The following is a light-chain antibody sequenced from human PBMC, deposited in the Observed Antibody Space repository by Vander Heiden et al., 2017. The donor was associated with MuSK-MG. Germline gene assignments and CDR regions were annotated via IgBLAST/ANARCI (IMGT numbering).Light chain of an antibody. CDR1: SSNIGAGYD. CDR3: QSNYRLLNGSRI. CDR2: GNT. V-gene: IGLV1-40*01. J-gene: IGLJ2*01. Sequence: QSVLTQPPSVSGAPGQRVTISCTGSSSNIGAGYDVHWYQHVPGTAPKLLIFGNTNRPSGVSDRVSGSKSGPSASLSITWLQAEDEADDHCQSNYRLLNGSRIFGGGTNLTVL.